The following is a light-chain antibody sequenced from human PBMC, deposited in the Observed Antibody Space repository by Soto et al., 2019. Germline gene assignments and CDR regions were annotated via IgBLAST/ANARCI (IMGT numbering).Light chain of an antibody. V-gene: IGKV4-1*01. CDR3: QQFYTTPWT. Sequence: DIVMTQSPDSLAVSLGERATINCMSSKSVLYSSNSKHYLAWYQQKQGQPXKXXFYWASTRESGVPDRFSGSGSGTDLTITISSLQAEDVEVYYCQQFYTTPWTFGQGTKVDIK. CDR2: WAS. CDR1: KSVLYSSNSKHY. J-gene: IGKJ1*01.